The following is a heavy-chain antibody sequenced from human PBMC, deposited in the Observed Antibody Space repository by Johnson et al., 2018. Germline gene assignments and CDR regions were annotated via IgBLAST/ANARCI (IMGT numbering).Heavy chain of an antibody. D-gene: IGHD2-15*01. CDR2: IYPGNSDT. J-gene: IGHJ3*01. CDR1: GYSFSNNW. V-gene: IGHV5-51*01. Sequence: VQLVQSGAEVKKPGESLKISCKGSGYSFSNNWVGWVRQMPGKGLEWMGIIYPGNSDTRYSPPFQGQVTMSADKPISTAYLHWSSLKASDTAMYYCWRSGGFNAASDVWGQGTLVTVSA. CDR3: WRSGGFNAASDV.